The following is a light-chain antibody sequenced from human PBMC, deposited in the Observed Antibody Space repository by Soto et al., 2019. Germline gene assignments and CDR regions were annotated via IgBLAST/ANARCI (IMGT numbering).Light chain of an antibody. J-gene: IGLJ1*01. CDR3: GTWDSSLSAVV. CDR1: RSNIGNNY. V-gene: IGLV1-51*02. CDR2: ENN. Sequence: QSVLTPPPPVFAAPGQKVPISLSGKRSNIGNNYVSWYQQLPGTAPKLLIYENNKRPSGIPDRFSGSKSGTSATLGITGLQTGDEADYYCGTWDSSLSAVVFGTGTKVTVL.